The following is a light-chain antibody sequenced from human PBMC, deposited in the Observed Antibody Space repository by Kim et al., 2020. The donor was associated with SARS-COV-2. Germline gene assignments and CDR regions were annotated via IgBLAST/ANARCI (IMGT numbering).Light chain of an antibody. V-gene: IGLV2-23*02. CDR2: EVS. CDR1: SSDVGSYNL. J-gene: IGLJ7*01. CDR3: CSYAGSSTV. Sequence: QSALTQPASVSGSPGQSITISCTGTSSDVGSYNLVSWYQQHPGKAPKLMIYEVSKRLSGVSNRFSGSKSGNTASLTISGLQAEDEADYYCCSYAGSSTVFGGDTQLTVL.